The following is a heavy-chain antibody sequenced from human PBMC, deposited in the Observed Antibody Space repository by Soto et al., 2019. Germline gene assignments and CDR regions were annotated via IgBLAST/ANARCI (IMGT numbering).Heavy chain of an antibody. J-gene: IGHJ6*03. Sequence: PSETLSLTCTVSDGSISFFYWSWIRQPPGKGLEFIGYIYYSGSTDYNPPLKSRVTISVDTSKNQFSLKLSSVTAADTAVYYCARAAHDYYYYMDVWGKGTTVTVSS. CDR3: ARAAHDYYYYMDV. CDR2: IYYSGST. CDR1: DGSISFFY. V-gene: IGHV4-59*01.